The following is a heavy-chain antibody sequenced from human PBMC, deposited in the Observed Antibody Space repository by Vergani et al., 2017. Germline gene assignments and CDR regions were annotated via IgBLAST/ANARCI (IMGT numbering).Heavy chain of an antibody. CDR1: GFTFSSYW. V-gene: IGHV3-15*01. Sequence: VQLVESGGGLVQPGGSLRLSCAASGFTFSSYWMSWVRQAPGKGLEWVGRIKSKTDGGTTDYAAPVKGRFTISRDDSKNTLYLQMNSLKTEDTAVYYCTTGSLTLGAYGDAFDIWGQGTMVTVSS. CDR3: TTGSLTLGAYGDAFDI. CDR2: IKSKTDGGTT. J-gene: IGHJ3*02. D-gene: IGHD3-16*01.